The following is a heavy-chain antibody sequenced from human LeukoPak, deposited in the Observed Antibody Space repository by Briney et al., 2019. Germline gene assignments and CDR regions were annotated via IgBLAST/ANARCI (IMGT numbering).Heavy chain of an antibody. J-gene: IGHJ6*02. CDR1: AFTFSTYT. D-gene: IGHD2-8*01. CDR2: ISTSGGTI. V-gene: IGHV3-48*01. CDR3: ARDQVLGHYYYYGMDV. Sequence: GGSLRLSCVASAFTFSTYTMNWVRQAPGKGLEWISYISTSGGTIYYADSVKGRFTISRDNSKNTLYLQMNSLRAEDTAVYYCARDQVLGHYYYYGMDVWGQGTTVTVSS.